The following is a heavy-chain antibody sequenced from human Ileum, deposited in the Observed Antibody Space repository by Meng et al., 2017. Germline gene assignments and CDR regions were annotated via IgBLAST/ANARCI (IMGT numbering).Heavy chain of an antibody. CDR2: SRSKAKSYTT. CDR3: IRPLVGDTRGFDV. D-gene: IGHD1-26*01. CDR1: GFSFTDHY. V-gene: IGHV3-72*01. J-gene: IGHJ6*02. Sequence: EVQLVESGGDLVQPGGSLRLSCAASGFSFTDHYIDWVRQAPGKGPEWFGRSRSKAKSYTTEYAESVKGRFTISRDESRNSVYLQMNSLKPEDTAVYYCIRPLVGDTRGFDVWGQGTTVTVSS.